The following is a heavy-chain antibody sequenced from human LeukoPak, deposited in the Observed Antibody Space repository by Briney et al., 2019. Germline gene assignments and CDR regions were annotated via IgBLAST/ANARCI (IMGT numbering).Heavy chain of an antibody. CDR1: GFTFSSYS. CDR2: ISSSSSYI. D-gene: IGHD6-19*01. Sequence: PGGSLRLSCAASGFTFSSYSMNWVRQAPGKGLEWVSSISSSSSYIYYADSVKGRFTISRDNAKNSLYLQMNSLRAEDTAVYYCARDPTGYSSGWYSGREVTWFDPWGQGTLVTVSS. J-gene: IGHJ5*02. V-gene: IGHV3-21*01. CDR3: ARDPTGYSSGWYSGREVTWFDP.